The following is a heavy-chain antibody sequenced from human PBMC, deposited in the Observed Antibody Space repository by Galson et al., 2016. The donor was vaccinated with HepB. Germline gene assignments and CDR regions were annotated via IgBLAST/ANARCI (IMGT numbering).Heavy chain of an antibody. Sequence: SLRLSCAASGFTFSSYAMSWVRQAPGKGLEWVSAISNTGGSTYYADSAKGRFTISRDNSKNTLYLQMNSLRAEDTALYYCAKDTGYDFWSGYYQIFDSWGQGTLVTVSS. V-gene: IGHV3-23*01. J-gene: IGHJ4*02. D-gene: IGHD3-3*01. CDR3: AKDTGYDFWSGYYQIFDS. CDR2: ISNTGGST. CDR1: GFTFSSYA.